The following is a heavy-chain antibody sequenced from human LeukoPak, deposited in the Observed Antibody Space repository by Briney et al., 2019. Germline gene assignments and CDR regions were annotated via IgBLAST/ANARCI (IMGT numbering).Heavy chain of an antibody. D-gene: IGHD6-6*01. Sequence: GGSLRLSCGGSGFIFTNNSINWVRQTPGKGLEWLSAISNDGRHIYYTDSVKGRFTTSRDNSRNTVYLQMNGLRVEDTAVYYCATVMGSSPSTAYFAYWGRGTLVTVSS. CDR2: ISNDGRHI. CDR1: GFIFTNNS. CDR3: ATVMGSSPSTAYFAY. V-gene: IGHV3-23*01. J-gene: IGHJ4*02.